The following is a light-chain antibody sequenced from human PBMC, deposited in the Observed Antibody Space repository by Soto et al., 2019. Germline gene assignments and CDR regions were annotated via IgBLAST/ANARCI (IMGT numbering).Light chain of an antibody. CDR1: QSVSSN. J-gene: IGKJ1*01. V-gene: IGKV3-15*01. CDR3: QQYNNWTRT. Sequence: EIVMTQSPATLSVSPGERVTLSCRASQSVSSNLAWYQQKPGQTPRLLIYDASTGATGIPARFSGSGSGTEFTLTISSLQSEDFAVYYCQQYNNWTRTFGQGTKV. CDR2: DAS.